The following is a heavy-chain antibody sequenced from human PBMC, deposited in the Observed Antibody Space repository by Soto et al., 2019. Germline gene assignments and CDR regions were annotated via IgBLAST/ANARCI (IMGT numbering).Heavy chain of an antibody. CDR3: ARDETQGITVMVVAKSHAFNI. D-gene: IGHD3-22*01. CDR1: GGTSTRYA. V-gene: IGHV1-69*06. J-gene: IGHJ3*02. CDR2: IVPMFGTS. Sequence: QERLVQSGAEVRKPGSSVKVSCKVTGGTSTRYAINWVRQAPGQGLEWMGGIVPMFGTSKYAQKFQGRVTITADTSTNIAYMELRSLRSEDTAVYYCARDETQGITVMVVAKSHAFNIWGQGTLVTVSS.